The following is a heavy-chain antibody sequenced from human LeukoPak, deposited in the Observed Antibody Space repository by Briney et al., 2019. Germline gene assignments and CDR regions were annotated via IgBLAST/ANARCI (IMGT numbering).Heavy chain of an antibody. D-gene: IGHD6-13*01. CDR2: INPSGGST. Sequence: WASVKVSCKASGYTFTSYYMHWVRQAPGQGLEGMGIINPSGGSTSYAQKFQGRVTITADKSTSTAYMELSSLRSEDTAVYYCARTYSSSWYSHVYYYYYYMDVWGKGTTVTISS. J-gene: IGHJ6*03. CDR3: ARTYSSSWYSHVYYYYYYMDV. V-gene: IGHV1-46*01. CDR1: GYTFTSYY.